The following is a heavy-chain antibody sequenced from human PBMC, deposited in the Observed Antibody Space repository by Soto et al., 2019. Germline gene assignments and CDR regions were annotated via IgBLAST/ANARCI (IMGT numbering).Heavy chain of an antibody. V-gene: IGHV3-7*04. CDR3: ARGYDFWSGYPHYFDY. CDR2: IKQDGSHR. CDR1: GFTFNNYW. J-gene: IGHJ4*02. Sequence: ESGGGLVQPGGSLRLSCAASGFTFNNYWMSWVRQAPGKGLEWVANIKQDGSHRFYVDSVKGRFTMSRDNAKNSLYLQMNSLRDEDTAVYYCARGYDFWSGYPHYFDYWGQGTLVTVSS. D-gene: IGHD3-3*01.